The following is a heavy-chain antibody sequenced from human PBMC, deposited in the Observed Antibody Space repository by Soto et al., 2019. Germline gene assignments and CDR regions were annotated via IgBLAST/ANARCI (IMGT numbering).Heavy chain of an antibody. J-gene: IGHJ4*02. CDR2: ISYDGSNK. CDR1: GFTFSSYA. Sequence: QVQLVESGGGVVQPGRSLRLSCAASGFTFSSYAMHWVRQAPGKRLEWVAVISYDGSNKYYADSVKGRFTISRDNSKNTLYLQMNSLRAEDTAVYYCARDPTGTTYTCSEYWGQGTLVTGSS. V-gene: IGHV3-30-3*01. D-gene: IGHD1-7*01. CDR3: ARDPTGTTYTCSEY.